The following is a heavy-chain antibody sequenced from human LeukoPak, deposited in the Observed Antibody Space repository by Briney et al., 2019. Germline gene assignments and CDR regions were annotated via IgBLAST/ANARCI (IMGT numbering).Heavy chain of an antibody. J-gene: IGHJ4*02. Sequence: TSETLSLTCTVSGGSISSYYWSWIRQPPGKGLEWIGYIYYSGSTNYNPSLKSRVTISVDTSKNQFSLKLSSVTAADTAVYYCARESDFFYFDYWGQGTLVTVSS. CDR2: IYYSGST. D-gene: IGHD2/OR15-2a*01. V-gene: IGHV4-59*01. CDR1: GGSISSYY. CDR3: ARESDFFYFDY.